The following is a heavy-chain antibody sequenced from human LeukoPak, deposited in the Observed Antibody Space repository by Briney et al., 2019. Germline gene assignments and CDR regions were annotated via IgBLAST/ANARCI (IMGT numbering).Heavy chain of an antibody. CDR1: GGSTSSYY. D-gene: IGHD6-19*01. CDR2: IHYSGST. Sequence: SETLSLTCTVSGGSTSSYYWSWIRQSPGKGLEWIAYIHYSGSTNYNPSHKSRLTISVDTSKNQFSLKLSSVTAADTAVYYCARDSGSGWFYFDYWGQGTLVTVSS. J-gene: IGHJ4*02. CDR3: ARDSGSGWFYFDY. V-gene: IGHV4-59*01.